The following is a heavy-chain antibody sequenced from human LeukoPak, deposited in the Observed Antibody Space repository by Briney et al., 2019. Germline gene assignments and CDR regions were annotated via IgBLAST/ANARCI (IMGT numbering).Heavy chain of an antibody. CDR3: ARGLGFNWFDP. CDR1: GYAFTSYD. D-gene: IGHD2-15*01. V-gene: IGHV1-18*01. CDR2: MNPNNGNT. J-gene: IGHJ5*02. Sequence: ASVKVSCKAPGYAFTSYDINWVRQATGQGLEWMGWMNPNNGNTNYAQKLQGRVTMTTDTSTSTAYMELRSLRSDDTAVYYCARGLGFNWFDPWGQGTLVTVSS.